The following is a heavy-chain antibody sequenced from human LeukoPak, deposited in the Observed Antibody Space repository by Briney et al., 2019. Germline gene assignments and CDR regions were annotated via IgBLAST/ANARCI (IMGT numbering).Heavy chain of an antibody. CDR1: GFTFSNYD. V-gene: IGHV3-21*01. J-gene: IGHJ4*02. CDR3: ASYIAVAAYFDY. Sequence: GRSLRLSCAASGFTFSNYDVHWVRQAPGKGLEWVSSISSSSSYIYYADSVKGRFTISRDNAKNSLYLQMNSLRAEDTAVYYCASYIAVAAYFDYWGQGTLVTVSS. D-gene: IGHD6-19*01. CDR2: ISSSSSYI.